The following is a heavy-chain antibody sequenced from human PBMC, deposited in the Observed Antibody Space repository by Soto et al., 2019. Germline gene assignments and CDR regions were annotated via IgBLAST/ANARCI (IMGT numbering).Heavy chain of an antibody. CDR3: VKRGRNWGAFDF. D-gene: IGHD7-27*01. CDR2: IGGTDGDSDGVP. V-gene: IGHV3-23*01. Sequence: VQLLESGGDLVQPGGSLRLSCVASGFILNNYAMSWVRQAPGKGLEWVSTIGGTDGDSDGVPWYEDSVKGRFTISRDSSANTLLRPMDNLRAEDSALYYCVKRGRNWGAFDFWGQGTTVVASS. CDR1: GFILNNYA. J-gene: IGHJ3*01.